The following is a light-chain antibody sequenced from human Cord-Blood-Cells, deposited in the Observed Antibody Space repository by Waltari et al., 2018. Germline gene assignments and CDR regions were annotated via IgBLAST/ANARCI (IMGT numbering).Light chain of an antibody. V-gene: IGLV2-14*01. CDR2: EVS. CDR1: SSDVGGYNY. Sequence: QSALTQPASVSGSPGQSITISCTGTSSDVGGYNYVSWYHQHPGKAPKLMIYEVSNRPPGVSNRFAGSKSGNTASLTISGLQAEDEADYYCSSYTSSSTLVFGTGTKVTVL. J-gene: IGLJ1*01. CDR3: SSYTSSSTLV.